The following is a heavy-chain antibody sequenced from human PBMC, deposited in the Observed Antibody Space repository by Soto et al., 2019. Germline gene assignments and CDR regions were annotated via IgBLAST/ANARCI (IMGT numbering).Heavy chain of an antibody. D-gene: IGHD5-18*01. J-gene: IGHJ4*02. CDR2: IYCSGST. Sequence: QVQLQESGPGLVKPSQTLSLTCTVSGGSISSGGYYWSWIRQHPGKGLEWIGYIYCSGSTYYNPSLQSRVTISVDKSKNQFSLKLSSVTAADTAVYYCVMSGYSYGPNPLLYWGQGTLVTVSS. CDR3: VMSGYSYGPNPLLY. V-gene: IGHV4-31*03. CDR1: GGSISSGGYY.